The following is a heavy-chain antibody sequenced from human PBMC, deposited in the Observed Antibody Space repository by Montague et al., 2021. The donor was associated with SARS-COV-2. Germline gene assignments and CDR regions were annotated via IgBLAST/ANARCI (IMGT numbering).Heavy chain of an antibody. Sequence: SLRLSCAASGFTFDDYAMHWVRQASGKGLKWVSGISWNSGSIGYADSVKGRFTISRDNAKNSLYLQMNSLRAEDTALYYCAKAGSTSCYVRCGWFDPWGQGTLVTVSS. CDR1: GFTFDDYA. J-gene: IGHJ5*02. CDR3: AKAGSTSCYVRCGWFDP. CDR2: ISWNSGSI. D-gene: IGHD2-2*01. V-gene: IGHV3-9*01.